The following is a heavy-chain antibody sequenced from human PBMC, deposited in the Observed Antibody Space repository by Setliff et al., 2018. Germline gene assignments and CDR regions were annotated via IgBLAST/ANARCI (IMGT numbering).Heavy chain of an antibody. CDR3: ARVYDFWSGYYVDY. V-gene: IGHV3-48*01. J-gene: IGHJ4*02. D-gene: IGHD3-3*01. CDR1: GFTFSSYS. CDR2: ISSSSSTI. Sequence: GGSLRLSCAASGFTFSSYSMNWVRQAPGKGREWVSYISSSSSTIYYADSVKGRFTISRDNAKNSLYLQMNSLRAEDTAVYYCARVYDFWSGYYVDYWGQGTLVTVSS.